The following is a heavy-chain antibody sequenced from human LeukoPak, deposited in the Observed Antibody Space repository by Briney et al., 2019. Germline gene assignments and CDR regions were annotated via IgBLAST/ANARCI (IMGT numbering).Heavy chain of an antibody. CDR1: GYTFTSYG. V-gene: IGHV1-18*01. D-gene: IGHD3-22*01. J-gene: IGHJ4*02. CDR3: AREDLYYYDSSGYYSIDY. CDR2: ISAYNGNT. Sequence: GASVKVSCKASGYTFTSYGISWVRQAPGQGLEWMGWISAYNGNTNYAQKLQGRVTMTTDTSTSTAYMELRSLRSDDTAVYYCAREDLYYYDSSGYYSIDYWGQGTLVTVSS.